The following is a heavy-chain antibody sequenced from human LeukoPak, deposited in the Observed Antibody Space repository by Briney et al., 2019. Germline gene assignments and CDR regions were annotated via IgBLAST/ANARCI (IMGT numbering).Heavy chain of an antibody. CDR2: TKQDGSEK. J-gene: IGHJ4*02. D-gene: IGHD3-22*01. Sequence: GGSLRLSCAASGFTFSSYWMSWVRPAPGKGLEWVANTKQDGSEKYYVDSVKGRFTISRDNAKNSLYLQMNSLRAEDTAVYYCARDSLYDSSGYSPKFDYWGQGTLVTVSS. V-gene: IGHV3-7*01. CDR3: ARDSLYDSSGYSPKFDY. CDR1: GFTFSSYW.